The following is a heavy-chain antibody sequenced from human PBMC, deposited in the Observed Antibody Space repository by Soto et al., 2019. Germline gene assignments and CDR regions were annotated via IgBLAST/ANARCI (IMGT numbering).Heavy chain of an antibody. CDR2: ISYDGSKQ. CDR3: EQMGPGPILESHIYYYLLDV. D-gene: IGHD3-3*01. V-gene: IGHV3-30*18. CDR1: GLTFGYYG. Sequence: QVQLVESGGGVVQPGRSLRLSCEGSGLTFGYYGTHRVRQAPGKGLEWLAVISYDGSKQYYGDAVKDRFTISRDNSKNTVYLELIRLKPDATAVYDCEQMGPGPILESHIYYYLLDVWCQGNTVTVS. J-gene: IGHJ6*02.